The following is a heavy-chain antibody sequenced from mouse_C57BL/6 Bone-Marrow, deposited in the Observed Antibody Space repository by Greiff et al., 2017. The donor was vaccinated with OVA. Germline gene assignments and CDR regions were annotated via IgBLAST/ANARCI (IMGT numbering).Heavy chain of an antibody. V-gene: IGHV5-15*01. CDR1: GFTFSDYG. CDR3: ARQGSDYGSSLYAMDY. Sequence: EVQLVESGGGLVQPGGSLKLSCAASGFTFSDYGMAWVRQAPRKGPEWVAFISNLAYSIYYADTVTGRFTISRENAKNTLYLEMSSLRSEDTAMYYCARQGSDYGSSLYAMDYWGQGTSVTVSS. D-gene: IGHD1-1*01. CDR2: ISNLAYSI. J-gene: IGHJ4*01.